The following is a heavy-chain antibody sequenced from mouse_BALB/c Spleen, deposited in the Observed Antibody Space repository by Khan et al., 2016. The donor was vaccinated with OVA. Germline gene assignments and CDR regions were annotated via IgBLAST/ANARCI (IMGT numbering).Heavy chain of an antibody. CDR3: ARPPYFSDVMVY. J-gene: IGHJ4*01. Sequence: QIQLVQSGPELKKPGETVKISCKASGYTFTNYGMNWVKQAPGKGLKWMGWINTYTGEPKYADDFKGRLNFTLETSTSKAYLKINNLKNKDTAIYVCARPPYFSDVMVYWGQGTPVTVSS. CDR1: GYTFTNYG. V-gene: IGHV9-3-1*01. D-gene: IGHD2-10*01. CDR2: INTYTGEP.